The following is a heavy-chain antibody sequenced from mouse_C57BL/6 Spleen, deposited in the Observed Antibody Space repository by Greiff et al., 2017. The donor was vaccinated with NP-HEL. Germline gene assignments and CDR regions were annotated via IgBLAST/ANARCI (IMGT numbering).Heavy chain of an antibody. J-gene: IGHJ1*03. CDR3: ARRDGYYYWYFDV. CDR2: INPNNGGT. CDR1: GYTFTDYY. D-gene: IGHD2-3*01. V-gene: IGHV1-26*01. Sequence: EVQLQQSGPELVKPGASVKISCKASGYTFTDYYMNWVKQSHGKSLEWIGDINPNNGGTSYNQKFKGKATLTVDKSSSTAYMELRSLTSADSAVYYCARRDGYYYWYFDVWGTGTTVTVSS.